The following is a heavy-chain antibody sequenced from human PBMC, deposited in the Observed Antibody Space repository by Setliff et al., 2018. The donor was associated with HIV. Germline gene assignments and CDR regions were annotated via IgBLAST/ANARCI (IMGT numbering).Heavy chain of an antibody. CDR1: GGSISSSSYY. V-gene: IGHV4-61*05. CDR2: FSYIGEP. Sequence: SETLSLTCTVSGGSISSSSYYWGWIRQPPGKGLEWIGYFSYIGEPYINYLEYFNPSLKSRLAFSLDKSQNQFSLTLTSVTAADTAVYFCGRGRSSWYNTDPYYFDLWGQGALVTVSS. J-gene: IGHJ4*02. CDR3: GRGRSSWYNTDPYYFDL. D-gene: IGHD1-1*01.